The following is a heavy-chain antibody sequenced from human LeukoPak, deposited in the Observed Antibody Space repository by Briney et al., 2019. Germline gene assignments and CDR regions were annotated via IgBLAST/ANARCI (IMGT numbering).Heavy chain of an antibody. CDR2: INHSGST. J-gene: IGHJ4*02. V-gene: IGHV4-34*01. CDR3: ARIPSYGDFAGKNDY. CDR1: GGSFSGYY. Sequence: SETLSLTCAVYGGSFSGYYWSRIRQPPGKGLEWIGEINHSGSTNYNPSLKSRVTISVDTSKNQFSLKLSSVTAADTAVYYCARIPSYGDFAGKNDYWGQGTLVTVSS. D-gene: IGHD5-18*01.